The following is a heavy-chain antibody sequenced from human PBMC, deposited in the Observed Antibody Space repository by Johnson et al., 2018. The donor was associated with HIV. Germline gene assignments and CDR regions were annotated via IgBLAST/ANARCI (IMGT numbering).Heavy chain of an antibody. D-gene: IGHD3-16*02. V-gene: IGHV3-7*02. CDR2: IKQDGSEK. Sequence: VLLVESGGGLVQPGGSLRLSCAASGFTFSSYWMSWVRQAPGKGLEWVANIKQDGSEKYYVDSVKGRFTISRDNSKNTLYLQMNSLRAEDTAVYYCARGPYDYVWGSYRFIGAFDIWGQGTMVTVSS. CDR1: GFTFSSYW. J-gene: IGHJ3*02. CDR3: ARGPYDYVWGSYRFIGAFDI.